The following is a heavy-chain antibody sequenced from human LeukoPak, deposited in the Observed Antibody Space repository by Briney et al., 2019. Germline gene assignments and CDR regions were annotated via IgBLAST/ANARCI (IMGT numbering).Heavy chain of an antibody. CDR1: GGSISSSSYY. D-gene: IGHD3-10*01. J-gene: IGHJ4*02. CDR2: IYYSGST. V-gene: IGHV4-61*01. Sequence: PSETLSLTCTVSGGSISSSSYYWSWIRQPPGKGLEWIGYIYYSGSTNYNPSLKSRVTISVDTSKNQFSLKLSSVTAADTAVYYCARGEVLWFGEPTYFDYWGQGTLVTVSS. CDR3: ARGEVLWFGEPTYFDY.